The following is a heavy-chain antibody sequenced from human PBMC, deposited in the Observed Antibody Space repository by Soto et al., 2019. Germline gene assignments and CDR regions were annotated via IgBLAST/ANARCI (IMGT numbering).Heavy chain of an antibody. CDR2: IIPIFGTA. CDR1: GGTFSSYA. J-gene: IGHJ4*02. D-gene: IGHD2-15*01. Sequence: SVKVSCKASGGTFSSYAISWVRQAPGQGLEWMGGIIPIFGTANYAQKFQGRVTITADESTSTAYMELSSLRSEDTAVYYCAKGSLPYCNGTFCYPFDCWGQGTLVTVSS. CDR3: AKGSLPYCNGTFCYPFDC. V-gene: IGHV1-69*13.